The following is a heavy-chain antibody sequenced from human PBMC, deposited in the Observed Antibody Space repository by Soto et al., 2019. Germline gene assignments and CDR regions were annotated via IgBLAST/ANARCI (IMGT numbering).Heavy chain of an antibody. D-gene: IGHD2-21*02. CDR2: IYYSGST. J-gene: IGHJ6*02. CDR1: GGSVSSGGYC. Sequence: PSETLSLTCTVSGGSVSSGGYCWSWIRQPPGKGLEWIGYIYYSGSTNYNPSLKSRVTISVDTSKNQFSLKLSSVTAADTAVYYCARAVVVTPYYYGMDVWGQGTTVTVSS. CDR3: ARAVVVTPYYYGMDV. V-gene: IGHV4-61*08.